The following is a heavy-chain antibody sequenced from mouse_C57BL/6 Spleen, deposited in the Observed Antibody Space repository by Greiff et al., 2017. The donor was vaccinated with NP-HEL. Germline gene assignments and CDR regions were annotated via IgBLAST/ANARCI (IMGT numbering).Heavy chain of an antibody. CDR3: ARSYYDYGRYFDY. Sequence: VQLLESGAELVRPGTSVKMSCKASGYTFTNYWIGWAKQRPGHGLEWIGDIYPGGGYTNYNEKFKGKATLTADKSSSTAYMQFSSLTSEDSAIYYCARSYYDYGRYFDYWGQGTTLTVSS. J-gene: IGHJ2*01. CDR1: GYTFTNYW. D-gene: IGHD2-4*01. CDR2: IYPGGGYT. V-gene: IGHV1-63*01.